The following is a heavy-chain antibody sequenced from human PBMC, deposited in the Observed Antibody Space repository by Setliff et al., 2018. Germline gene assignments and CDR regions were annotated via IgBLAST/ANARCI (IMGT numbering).Heavy chain of an antibody. CDR1: GYSISSGYY. Sequence: LSLTCSVSGYSISSGYYWGWIRQPPGKGLEWIGSIYHNGNSYYNPSLKSRVTISVDTSRNQFSLKLSSVTAADTAVYYCARGYSGYDYLKPFDYWGQGTLVTVS. CDR2: IYHNGNS. J-gene: IGHJ4*02. V-gene: IGHV4-38-2*01. CDR3: ARGYSGYDYLKPFDY. D-gene: IGHD5-12*01.